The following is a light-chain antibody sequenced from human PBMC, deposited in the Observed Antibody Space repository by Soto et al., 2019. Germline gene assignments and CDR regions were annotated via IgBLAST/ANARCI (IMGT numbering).Light chain of an antibody. CDR1: QAIDSW. Sequence: NQMTQSPSSVSASVGDRVTIICRASQAIDSWLAWYQQKPGEAPKLLIFTGSLLHSGVPPRFSGSGSGTEFTLTISSLQPDDFATYYCQQYNSYSFGQGTKVDIK. CDR2: TGS. CDR3: QQYNSYS. V-gene: IGKV1D-16*01. J-gene: IGKJ1*01.